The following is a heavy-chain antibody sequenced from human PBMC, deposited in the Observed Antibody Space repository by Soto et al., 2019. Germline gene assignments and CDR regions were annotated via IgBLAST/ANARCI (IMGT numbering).Heavy chain of an antibody. CDR2: IFSNDEK. V-gene: IGHV2-26*01. Sequence: QVTLKESGPVLVKPTETLTLTCTVSGFSLSNARMGVSWIRQPPGKALEWLAHIFSNDEKSYSTSLKSRLTISKDTSKSQVVLTMTNMDPVDTATYYCARIQYYYGSGSSGDAFDIWGQETMVTVSS. J-gene: IGHJ3*02. CDR1: GFSLSNARMG. D-gene: IGHD3-10*01. CDR3: ARIQYYYGSGSSGDAFDI.